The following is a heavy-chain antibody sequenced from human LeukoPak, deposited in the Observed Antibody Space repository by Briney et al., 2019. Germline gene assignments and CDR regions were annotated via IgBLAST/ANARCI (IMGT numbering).Heavy chain of an antibody. CDR3: AREGTKYCDFWSGYHTFNWFDP. D-gene: IGHD3-3*01. J-gene: IGHJ5*02. Sequence: SVKVSCKASGGTFSSYAISWVRQAPGQGLEWMGGIIPIFGTANYAQKFQGRVTITTDESTSTAYMELSSLRSEDTAVYYCAREGTKYCDFWSGYHTFNWFDPWGQGTLVTVSS. CDR2: IIPIFGTA. V-gene: IGHV1-69*05. CDR1: GGTFSSYA.